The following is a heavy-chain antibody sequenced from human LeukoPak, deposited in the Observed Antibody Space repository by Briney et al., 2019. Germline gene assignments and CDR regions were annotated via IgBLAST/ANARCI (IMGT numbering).Heavy chain of an antibody. V-gene: IGHV4-59*12. CDR1: GGSISSYY. Sequence: SETLSLTCTVSGGSISSYYWSWIRQPPGKGLEWIGFIFYSGTTNYNPSLKSRVTISVDTSKNQFSLKLSSVTAADTAVYYCARTSSSQYYYDSSGIFDSWGQGTLVTVSS. CDR3: ARTSSSQYYYDSSGIFDS. D-gene: IGHD3-22*01. J-gene: IGHJ4*02. CDR2: IFYSGTT.